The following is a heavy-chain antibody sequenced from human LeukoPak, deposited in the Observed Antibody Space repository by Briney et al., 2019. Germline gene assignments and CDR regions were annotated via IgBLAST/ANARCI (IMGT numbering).Heavy chain of an antibody. J-gene: IGHJ5*02. CDR1: GGPFSTYY. V-gene: IGHV4-34*01. CDR3: VREEARVVEGWFDP. D-gene: IGHD3-3*01. CDR2: INHSGRT. Sequence: PSETLSLTCAVYGGPFSTYYWSWIRHPPGKGLEWIGEINHSGRTNYNPSLKSRVIISADTSKNQFSLKMSSVTAADTAVYYCVREEARVVEGWFDPWGQGTLVTVSS.